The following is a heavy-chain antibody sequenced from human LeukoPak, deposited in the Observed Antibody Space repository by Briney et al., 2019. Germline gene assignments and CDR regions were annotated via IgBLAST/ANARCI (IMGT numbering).Heavy chain of an antibody. CDR2: ISGSGGST. CDR1: GFTFSSYG. D-gene: IGHD3-22*01. V-gene: IGHV3-23*01. J-gene: IGHJ4*02. Sequence: GGSLRLSCAASGFTFSSYGMSWVRQAPGKGLEWVSAISGSGGSTYYADSVKGRFTISRDNSKNTLYLQMNSLRAEDTAVYYCAKNYYDSSGYYYFDYWGQGTLVTVSS. CDR3: AKNYYDSSGYYYFDY.